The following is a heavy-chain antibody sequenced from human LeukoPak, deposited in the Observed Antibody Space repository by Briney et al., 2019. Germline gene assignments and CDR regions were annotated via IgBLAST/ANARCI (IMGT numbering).Heavy chain of an antibody. V-gene: IGHV1-2*04. D-gene: IGHD3-3*01. CDR3: ARVPRAPTFWSGYSARPGAFDI. CDR1: GYTFTGYY. J-gene: IGHJ3*02. Sequence: WASVKVSCKASGYTFTGYYMHWVRQAPGQGLEWMGWINPNSGGTNYAQKFQGWVTMTRDTSISTAYMELSRLRSDDTAVYYCARVPRAPTFWSGYSARPGAFDIWGQGIMVTVSS. CDR2: INPNSGGT.